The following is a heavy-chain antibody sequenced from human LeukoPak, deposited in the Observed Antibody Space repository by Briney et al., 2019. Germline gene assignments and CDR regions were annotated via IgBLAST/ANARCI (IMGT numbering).Heavy chain of an antibody. CDR2: IYYSGST. Sequence: SETLSLTCTVSGGSISSYYWSWIRQPPGKGLEWIGYIYYSGSTNYNPSLKSRVTISVDTSKNQCSLKLSSVTAADTAVYYCARGGSFELSPYVAFDIWGQGTMVTVSS. CDR1: GGSISSYY. CDR3: ARGGSFELSPYVAFDI. J-gene: IGHJ3*02. D-gene: IGHD3-16*02. V-gene: IGHV4-59*01.